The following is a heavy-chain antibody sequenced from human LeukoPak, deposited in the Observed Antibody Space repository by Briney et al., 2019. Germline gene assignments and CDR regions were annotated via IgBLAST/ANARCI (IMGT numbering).Heavy chain of an antibody. CDR3: ARGSVVAVAGNDL. CDR1: GGSFSGYY. Sequence: SETLSLTCAVYGGSFSGYYWSWIRQPPGKGQEWIGEINHSGSTNYNPSLKSRVTISVDTSKNQFSLKLSSVTAADTAVYYCARGSVVAVAGNDLWGRGTLVTVSS. CDR2: INHSGST. J-gene: IGHJ2*01. V-gene: IGHV4-34*01. D-gene: IGHD6-19*01.